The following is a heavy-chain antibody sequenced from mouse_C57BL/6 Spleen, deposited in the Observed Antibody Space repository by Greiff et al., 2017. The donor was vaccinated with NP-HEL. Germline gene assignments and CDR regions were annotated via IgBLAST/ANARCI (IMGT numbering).Heavy chain of an antibody. Sequence: EVKLVESGPGLVKPSQSLSLTCSVTGYSITSGYYWNWIRQFPGNKLEWMGYISYDGSNNYNPSLKNRISITRDTSKNQFFLKLNSVTTEDTATYYCAREEPYYYGSSHWYFDVWGTGTTVTVSS. V-gene: IGHV3-6*01. CDR1: GYSITSGYY. J-gene: IGHJ1*03. CDR2: ISYDGSN. D-gene: IGHD1-1*01. CDR3: AREEPYYYGSSHWYFDV.